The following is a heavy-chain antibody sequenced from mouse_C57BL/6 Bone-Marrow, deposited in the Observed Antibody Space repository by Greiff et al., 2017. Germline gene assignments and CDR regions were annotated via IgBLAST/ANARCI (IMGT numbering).Heavy chain of an antibody. J-gene: IGHJ4*01. CDR2: IYPGDGDT. V-gene: IGHV1-82*01. CDR3: ARDRGEYYDSLYAMDY. CDR1: GYAFSSSW. D-gene: IGHD1-1*01. Sequence: VQLQQSGPELVKPGASVKISCKASGYAFSSSWMNWVKQRPGQGLEWIGRIYPGDGDTNYNGKFKGKATLPADKSSSTAYMQLSSLTSEDAAVYFCARDRGEYYDSLYAMDYWGQGTSGTVSS.